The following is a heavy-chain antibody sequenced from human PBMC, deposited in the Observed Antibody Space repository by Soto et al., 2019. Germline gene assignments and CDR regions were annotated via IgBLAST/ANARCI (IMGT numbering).Heavy chain of an antibody. J-gene: IGHJ6*02. CDR1: GGSVSSGSYY. Sequence: PSETLSLTCTVSGGSVSSGSYYWSWIRQPPGKGLEWIGYIYYSGSTNYNPSLKSRVTIXXXTXXXXXSLXLXXVTXADTALYYCALWFGGQRRMDVWGQGTTVTVSS. V-gene: IGHV4-61*01. CDR2: IYYSGST. D-gene: IGHD3-10*01. CDR3: ALWFGGQRRMDV.